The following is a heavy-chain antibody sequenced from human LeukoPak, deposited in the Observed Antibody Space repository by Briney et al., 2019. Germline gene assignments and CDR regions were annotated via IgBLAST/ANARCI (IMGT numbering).Heavy chain of an antibody. CDR3: TRLGFPSYEFWSGYYSDYFDC. D-gene: IGHD3-3*01. CDR2: IYDSGST. V-gene: IGHV4-39*01. J-gene: IGHJ4*02. Sequence: SGTLSLTCTASGGSISSNSYYWVWHPPPPGQGLVWIVSIYDSGSTYYNPYLKSRVTIAVDTSKNQISLKLSSGTAADTAVYYCTRLGFPSYEFWSGYYSDYFDCWGQGTLVTVSS. CDR1: GGSISSNSYY.